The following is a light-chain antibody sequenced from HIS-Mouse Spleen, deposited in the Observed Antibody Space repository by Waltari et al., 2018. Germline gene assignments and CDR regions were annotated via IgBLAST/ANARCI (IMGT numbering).Light chain of an antibody. CDR2: SNN. Sequence: QSVLTQPPSASGTPGQRVTISCSGSSPNIGSNTVNWYQPLPGTAPKLLIYSNNQRPSGVPDRFSGSKSGTSASLAISGLQSEDEADYYCAAWDDSLNGNYVFGTGTKVTVL. J-gene: IGLJ1*01. CDR1: SPNIGSNT. V-gene: IGLV1-44*01. CDR3: AAWDDSLNGNYV.